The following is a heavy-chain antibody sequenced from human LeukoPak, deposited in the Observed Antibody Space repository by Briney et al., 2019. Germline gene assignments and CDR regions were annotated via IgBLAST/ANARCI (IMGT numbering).Heavy chain of an antibody. V-gene: IGHV4-59*01. CDR3: ARDLSAGAAWVDP. J-gene: IGHJ5*02. Sequence: SETLSLTCTVSGGSISSYYWNCIRQPPGKRLEWIGYIYHTGNTNYNPSLKSRITLSIDTSKNQLSLNLSSVTAADTAVYYCARDLSAGAAWVDPWGQGTLVTVSS. CDR1: GGSISSYY. CDR2: IYHTGNT. D-gene: IGHD6-13*01.